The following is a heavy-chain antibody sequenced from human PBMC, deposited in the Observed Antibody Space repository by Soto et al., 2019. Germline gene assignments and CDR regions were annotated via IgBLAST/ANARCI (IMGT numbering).Heavy chain of an antibody. CDR3: GRDADRHYCYSGMDV. CDR1: GGTFSSYA. CDR2: IIPIFGTA. J-gene: IGHJ6*02. V-gene: IGHV1-69*12. Sequence: QVQLVQSGAEVKKPGSSVKVSCKASGGTFSSYAISWVRQAPGQGLEWMGGIIPIFGTANYAQKFQGRVTITADESXXTAYRELSSLRSEDTAVYYWGRDADRHYCYSGMDVWGQGTTVTVSS.